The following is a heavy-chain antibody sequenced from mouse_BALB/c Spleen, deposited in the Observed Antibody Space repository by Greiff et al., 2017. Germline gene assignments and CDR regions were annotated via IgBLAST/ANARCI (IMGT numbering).Heavy chain of an antibody. J-gene: IGHJ4*01. D-gene: IGHD2-14*01. Sequence: VQLQQSGAELVRPGSSVKISCKASGYAFSSYWMNWVKQRPGQGLEWIGQIYPGDGDTNYNGKFKGKATLTADKSSSTAYMQLSSLTSEDSAVYFCARSGRYDYYAMDYWGQGTSVTVSS. CDR1: GYAFSSYW. V-gene: IGHV1-80*01. CDR2: IYPGDGDT. CDR3: ARSGRYDYYAMDY.